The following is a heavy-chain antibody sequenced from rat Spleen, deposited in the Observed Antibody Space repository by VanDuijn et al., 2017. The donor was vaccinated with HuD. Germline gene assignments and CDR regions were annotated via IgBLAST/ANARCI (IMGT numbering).Heavy chain of an antibody. CDR1: GFTLSDHF. CDR2: ISYDGSRT. D-gene: IGHD2-2*01. Sequence: EVQLVESDGGLVQPGRSLKLSCAASGFTLSDHFMAWVRQTPTKGLEWVATISYDGSRTYYRDSVKGRFTISRDNAKRTLFLQMDSLRSDDTATYYCARAGYLRDWYFDFWGPGTMVTVSS. J-gene: IGHJ1*01. CDR3: ARAGYLRDWYFDF. V-gene: IGHV5-29*01.